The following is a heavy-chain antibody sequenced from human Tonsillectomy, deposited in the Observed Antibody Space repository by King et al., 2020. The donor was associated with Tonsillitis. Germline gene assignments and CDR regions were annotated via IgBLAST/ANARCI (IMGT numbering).Heavy chain of an antibody. CDR2: IHHSGST. J-gene: IGHJ5*02. D-gene: IGHD3-3*01. V-gene: IGHV4-59*01. CDR1: GGSISSYY. Sequence: QLQESGPGLVKPSETLSLTCYVAGGSISSYYWNWIRQPPGKGLEWIGYIHHSGSTNYNPSLKSRVTISVDTSKHHFSLKLNSVTAADTAVYYCAREGVVNFRWFDPWGQGTLVTVSS. CDR3: AREGVVNFRWFDP.